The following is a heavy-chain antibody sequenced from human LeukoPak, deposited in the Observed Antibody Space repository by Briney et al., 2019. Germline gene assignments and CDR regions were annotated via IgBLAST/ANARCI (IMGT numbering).Heavy chain of an antibody. Sequence: SETLSLPCPVSGGSISSSSYYWGWIRPPPGKGLEWVGSIYYSGSTYYNPSLKSRVTISVDTSKNQFSLKLNSVTAADTAVYYCARRMKLAAKGDAFDIWGQGTMVTVSS. CDR3: ARRMKLAAKGDAFDI. V-gene: IGHV4-39*01. D-gene: IGHD2-15*01. CDR2: IYYSGST. CDR1: GGSISSSSYY. J-gene: IGHJ3*02.